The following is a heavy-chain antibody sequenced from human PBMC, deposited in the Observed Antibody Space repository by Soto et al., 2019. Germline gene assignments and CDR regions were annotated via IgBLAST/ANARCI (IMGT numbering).Heavy chain of an antibody. V-gene: IGHV4-59*08. CDR2: IYYSGST. D-gene: IGHD6-13*01. J-gene: IGHJ6*03. CDR1: GGSISSYY. Sequence: SETLSLTCTVSGGSISSYYWSWIRQPPGKGLEWIGYIYYSGSTNYNPSLKSRVNISVDTSKNQFSLKLSSVTAADTAVYYCATRGYSSSWYRSPDVYYYYYYMDVWGKGTTVTVSS. CDR3: ATRGYSSSWYRSPDVYYYYYYMDV.